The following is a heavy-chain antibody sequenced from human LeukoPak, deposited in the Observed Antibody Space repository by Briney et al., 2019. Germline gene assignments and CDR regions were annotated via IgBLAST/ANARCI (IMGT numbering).Heavy chain of an antibody. Sequence: GGSLGVSFAASGFTFSSYEMNWVRQAPGKGLEWVSYISSSGSTIYYADSVKGRFTISRDNAKNSLYLQMNSLRAEDTAVYYCATHSSSWYYFDYWGQGTLVTVSS. CDR1: GFTFSSYE. CDR3: ATHSSSWYYFDY. J-gene: IGHJ4*02. D-gene: IGHD6-13*01. CDR2: ISSSGSTI. V-gene: IGHV3-48*03.